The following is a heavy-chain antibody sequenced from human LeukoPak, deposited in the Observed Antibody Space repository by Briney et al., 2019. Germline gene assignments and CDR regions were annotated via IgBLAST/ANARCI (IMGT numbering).Heavy chain of an antibody. Sequence: ASVKVSCKASGYTFTSYGISWVRQAPGQGLEWMGWINPNSGGTNYAQKFQGRVTMTRDTSISTAYMELSRLRSDDTAVYSCARDGILLWFGDPSGGWFDPWGQGTLVTVSS. V-gene: IGHV1-2*02. CDR3: ARDGILLWFGDPSGGWFDP. J-gene: IGHJ5*02. CDR2: INPNSGGT. CDR1: GYTFTSYG. D-gene: IGHD3-10*01.